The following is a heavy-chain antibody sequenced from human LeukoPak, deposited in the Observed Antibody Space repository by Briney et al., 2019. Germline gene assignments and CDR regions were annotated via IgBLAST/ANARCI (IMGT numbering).Heavy chain of an antibody. CDR2: MYYAGDT. V-gene: IGHV4-39*07. CDR3: ARGDWLSESSGY. D-gene: IGHD3-22*01. Sequence: SETLSLTCTVSGDSITTTTSLWGWIRQPPGKGLEWIGAMYYAGDTFYSASLRSRVTISLDPSNNQVSLSLTSVTAADTAVYYCARGDWLSESSGYWGQGTLVTVSS. CDR1: GDSITTTTSL. J-gene: IGHJ4*02.